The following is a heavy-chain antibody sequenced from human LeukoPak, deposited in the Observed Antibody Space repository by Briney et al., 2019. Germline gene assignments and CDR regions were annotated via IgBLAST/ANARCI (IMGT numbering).Heavy chain of an antibody. CDR1: GGSISSGGYY. CDR2: IYYSGST. J-gene: IGHJ5*02. CDR3: AREGGGYSHWFDP. V-gene: IGHV4-31*03. D-gene: IGHD5-12*01. Sequence: SETLSLTCTVSGGSISSGGYYWSWIRQHPGKGLEWIGYIYYSGSTYYNPSLKGRVTISVDTSKNQFSLRLSSVTAADTAVYYCAREGGGYSHWFDPWGQGTLVTVSS.